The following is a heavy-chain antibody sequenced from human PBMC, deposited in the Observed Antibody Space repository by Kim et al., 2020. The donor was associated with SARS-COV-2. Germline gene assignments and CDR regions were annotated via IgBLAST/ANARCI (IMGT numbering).Heavy chain of an antibody. Sequence: GGSLRLSCAASGFTFNNHGMHWVRQAPGKGLEWVAVISYGGGTQTYADSVKGRFTISRDNSKNTLFLQMNSLRPEDTAVYYCARNFVSDKYFGHWGQGTLVTVSS. J-gene: IGHJ4*02. CDR1: GFTFNNHG. D-gene: IGHD3-9*01. V-gene: IGHV3-30*03. CDR2: ISYGGGTQ. CDR3: ARNFVSDKYFGH.